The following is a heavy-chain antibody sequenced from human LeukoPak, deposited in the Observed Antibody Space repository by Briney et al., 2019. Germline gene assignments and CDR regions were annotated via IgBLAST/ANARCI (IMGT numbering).Heavy chain of an antibody. V-gene: IGHV3-30*18. Sequence: GGSLRLSCAASGFTFSSYGIYWVRQAPGKGLEWVAVISYDGSNKYYADSVKGRFTISRDNSKNMLSLQMNSLRAEDMALYYCAKGNSASYYDALDYWGQGTLVTVSS. CDR1: GFTFSSYG. J-gene: IGHJ4*02. CDR2: ISYDGSNK. CDR3: AKGNSASYYDALDY. D-gene: IGHD2-2*01.